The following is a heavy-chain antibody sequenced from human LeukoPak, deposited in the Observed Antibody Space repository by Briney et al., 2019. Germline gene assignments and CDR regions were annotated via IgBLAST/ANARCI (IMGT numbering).Heavy chain of an antibody. CDR3: ARWSSTSRYKSYYYYGMDV. CDR1: GGSISSYY. Sequence: SETLSLTCTVSGGSISSYYWSWIRQPAGKGLEWIGRIYTSGSTNYNPSLKSRVTMSVDTSKNQFSLELSSVTAADTAVYYCARWSSTSRYKSYYYYGMDVWGQGTTVTVSS. CDR2: IYTSGST. D-gene: IGHD2-2*01. V-gene: IGHV4-4*07. J-gene: IGHJ6*02.